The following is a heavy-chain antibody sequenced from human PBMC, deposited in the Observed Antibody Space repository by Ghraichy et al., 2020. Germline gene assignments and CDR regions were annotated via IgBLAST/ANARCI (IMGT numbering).Heavy chain of an antibody. V-gene: IGHV1-18*01. CDR2: ISAYNGNT. CDR1: GYTFTSYG. D-gene: IGHD3-3*01. Sequence: AAVNVSCKASGYTFTSYGISWVRQAPGQGLEWMGWISAYNGNTNYAQKLQGRVTMTTDTSTSTAYMELRSLRSDDTAVYYCARPRFLEWYLYGMDVWGQGTTVTVSS. J-gene: IGHJ6*02. CDR3: ARPRFLEWYLYGMDV.